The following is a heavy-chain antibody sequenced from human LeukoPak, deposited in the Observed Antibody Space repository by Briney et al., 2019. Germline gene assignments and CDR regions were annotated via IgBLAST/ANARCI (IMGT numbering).Heavy chain of an antibody. V-gene: IGHV4-4*02. Sequence: PSGTLSLTCAVSGDSISSTSWWNWVRQPPGKGLEWIGEISHSGSTNYNPSLKSRVIISVDTSKNQFSLKLSSVTAADTAVYYCARFTALAPDAFDIWGQGTMVTVSS. D-gene: IGHD3-3*02. CDR2: ISHSGST. J-gene: IGHJ3*02. CDR3: ARFTALAPDAFDI. CDR1: GDSISSTSW.